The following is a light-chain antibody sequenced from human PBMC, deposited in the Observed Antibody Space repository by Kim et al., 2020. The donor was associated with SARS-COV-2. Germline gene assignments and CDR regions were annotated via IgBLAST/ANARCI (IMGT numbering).Light chain of an antibody. CDR3: QQLNSYSIT. J-gene: IGKJ5*01. CDR1: QGISSY. Sequence: ASVGDRVTITCRASQGISSYLAWYQQKPGKAPKLLIYAASTVQSGVPSRFSGSGSGTEFTLTISSLQPEDFATYYCQQLNSYSITFGQGTRLEIK. CDR2: AAS. V-gene: IGKV1-9*01.